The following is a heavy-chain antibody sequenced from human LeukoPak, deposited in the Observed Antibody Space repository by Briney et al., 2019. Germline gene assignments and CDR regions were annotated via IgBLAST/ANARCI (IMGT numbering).Heavy chain of an antibody. Sequence: ASVKVSCKASGYTFTSYGISWVRQAPGQGLEWMGWINAGNGNTKYSQKFQGRVTVTRDTSASTAYMELSSLRSEDTAVYYCATEKDYYGSGSPTLDVWGQGTTVTVSS. CDR2: INAGNGNT. CDR1: GYTFTSYG. J-gene: IGHJ6*02. CDR3: ATEKDYYGSGSPTLDV. D-gene: IGHD3-10*01. V-gene: IGHV1-18*01.